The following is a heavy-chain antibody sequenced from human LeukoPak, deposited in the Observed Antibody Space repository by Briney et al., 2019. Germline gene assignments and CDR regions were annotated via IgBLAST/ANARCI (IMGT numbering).Heavy chain of an antibody. CDR1: GVSISSSNSY. Sequence: SETLSLTCTVSGVSISSSNSYWGWIRQPPGKGLEWIGSIYYSGNTYYNASLKSQVSISIDTSKNQFSLKLSSVTAADTAAYYCARDHPWAYSSGWYDNWGQGTLVTVSS. CDR2: IYYSGNT. D-gene: IGHD6-19*01. CDR3: ARDHPWAYSSGWYDN. J-gene: IGHJ5*02. V-gene: IGHV4-39*07.